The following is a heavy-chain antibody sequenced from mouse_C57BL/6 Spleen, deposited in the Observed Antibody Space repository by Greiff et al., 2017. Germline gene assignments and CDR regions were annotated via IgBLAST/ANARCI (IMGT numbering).Heavy chain of an antibody. Sequence: VQLQQPGAELVMPGASVKLSCKASGYTFTSYWMHWVKQRPGHGLEWIGEIDPSDSYTNYNQKFKGKSTLTVDKSSSTAYMQLSSLTSEASAVYYCARGRLGRFAYWGQGTLVTVSA. D-gene: IGHD4-1*01. CDR2: IDPSDSYT. CDR1: GYTFTSYW. CDR3: ARGRLGRFAY. J-gene: IGHJ3*01. V-gene: IGHV1-69*01.